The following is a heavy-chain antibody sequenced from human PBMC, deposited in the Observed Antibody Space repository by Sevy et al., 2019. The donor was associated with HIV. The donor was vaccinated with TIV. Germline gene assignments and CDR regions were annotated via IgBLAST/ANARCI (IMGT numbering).Heavy chain of an antibody. CDR2: IYYTGTT. V-gene: IGHV4-31*03. Sequence: NPSETLSLTCTVSGDSINNGDYYWSWIRQHPGKGLEWIGKIYYTGTTYYNPSLKSRLRISVERSENTLSLSLRSVTAADTAVYYCARTTVTTLSAARNNWFDPWGQGTLVTVSS. J-gene: IGHJ5*02. CDR1: GDSINNGDYY. CDR3: ARTTVTTLSAARNNWFDP. D-gene: IGHD4-4*01.